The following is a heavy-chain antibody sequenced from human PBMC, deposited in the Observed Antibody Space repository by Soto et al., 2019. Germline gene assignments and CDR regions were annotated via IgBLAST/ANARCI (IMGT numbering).Heavy chain of an antibody. CDR3: AKDYYYGSSGYYPLGY. V-gene: IGHV3-30*18. CDR1: GFTFSSYG. J-gene: IGHJ4*02. D-gene: IGHD3-22*01. CDR2: ISYDGSNK. Sequence: QVQLVESGGGVVQPGRSLRLSCAASGFTFSSYGMHWVRQAPGKGLEWVAVISYDGSNKYYADSVKGRFTISRDNSKNTLYLQMNRLRAEDTAVYYCAKDYYYGSSGYYPLGYWSQGTLVTVSS.